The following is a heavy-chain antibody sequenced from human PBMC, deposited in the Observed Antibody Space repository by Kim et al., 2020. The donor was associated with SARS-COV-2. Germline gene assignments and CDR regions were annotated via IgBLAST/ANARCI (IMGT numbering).Heavy chain of an antibody. D-gene: IGHD6-19*01. CDR3: ARDLEGLKDDPGIAVAGTDY. V-gene: IGHV3-66*01. J-gene: IGHJ4*02. Sequence: RFTISRDNSKNTLYLQMNSLRAEDTAVYYCARDLEGLKDDPGIAVAGTDYWGQGTLVTVSS.